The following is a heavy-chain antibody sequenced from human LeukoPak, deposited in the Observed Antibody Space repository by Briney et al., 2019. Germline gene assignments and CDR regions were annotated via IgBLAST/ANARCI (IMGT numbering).Heavy chain of an antibody. J-gene: IGHJ4*02. CDR3: ARDGSYKGQWGYYFDY. D-gene: IGHD1-26*01. CDR2: INPDSGHA. Sequence: ASVKVSCKTSGYTSDFMKYGVAWVRQAPGQGLEWMGWINPDSGHANYAQKFQGRVTITTDESTSTAYMELSSLRSEDTAVYYCARDGSYKGQWGYYFDYWGQGTLVTVSS. V-gene: IGHV1-18*01. CDR1: GYTSDFMKYG.